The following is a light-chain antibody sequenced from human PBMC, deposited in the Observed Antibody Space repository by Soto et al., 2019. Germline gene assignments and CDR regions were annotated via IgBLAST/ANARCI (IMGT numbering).Light chain of an antibody. CDR2: GVS. CDR3: QQYDSSPRT. Sequence: ELVLTQSPGTLSLSPGERATLSCRGSQSLSSRNLAWYQQKPGQAPRPLIYGVSSRATGIPDRFSGSGSGTDFTLTISRLEPEDFAVYYCQQYDSSPRTFGQGTKVDIK. CDR1: QSLSSRN. V-gene: IGKV3-20*01. J-gene: IGKJ1*01.